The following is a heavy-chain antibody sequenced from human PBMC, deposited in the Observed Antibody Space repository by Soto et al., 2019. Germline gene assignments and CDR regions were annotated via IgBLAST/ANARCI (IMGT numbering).Heavy chain of an antibody. Sequence: QVQLVQSGAEVKKPGSSVRVSCKASGGTFNRDALNWVRLAPGQGLGWMGRIIPVFGTRHYAQKFQDRFTITADESTSTAYMELSSLRFDDTAVYYCARSRVTTVALDIWGRGTTVTVSS. CDR3: ARSRVTTVALDI. CDR2: IIPVFGTR. J-gene: IGHJ3*02. CDR1: GGTFNRDA. D-gene: IGHD2-21*02. V-gene: IGHV1-69*01.